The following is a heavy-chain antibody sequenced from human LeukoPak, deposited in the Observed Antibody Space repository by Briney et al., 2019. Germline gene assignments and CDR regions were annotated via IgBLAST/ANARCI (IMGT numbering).Heavy chain of an antibody. Sequence: ASVKVSCKASGFTFTSSAVQWVRQARGQGLEWMGGIIPIFGTANYAQKFQGRVTITADESTSTAYMELSSLRSEDTAVYYCARTHPLYGSGSYYPLDYWGQGTLVTVSS. D-gene: IGHD3-10*01. V-gene: IGHV1-69*13. CDR3: ARTHPLYGSGSYYPLDY. CDR1: GFTFTSSA. CDR2: IIPIFGTA. J-gene: IGHJ4*02.